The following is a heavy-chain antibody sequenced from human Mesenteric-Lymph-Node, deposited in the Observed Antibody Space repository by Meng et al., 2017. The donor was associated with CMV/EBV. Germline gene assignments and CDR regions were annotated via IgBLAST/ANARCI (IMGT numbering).Heavy chain of an antibody. J-gene: IGHJ4*02. CDR2: ISASGGST. CDR3: ARAYYDSTGCHDY. D-gene: IGHD3-22*01. Sequence: GGSLRLSCAASGFAFNNYAMTWVRQAPGKGLEWVSPISASGGSTYYADSVKGRFTISRDNSKNTLYLQMNRLRAEDTAVYYCARAYYDSTGCHDYWGQGTLVTVSS. CDR1: GFAFNNYA. V-gene: IGHV3-23*01.